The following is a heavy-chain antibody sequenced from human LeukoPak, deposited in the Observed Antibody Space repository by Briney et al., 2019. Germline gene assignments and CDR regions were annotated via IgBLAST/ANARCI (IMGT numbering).Heavy chain of an antibody. V-gene: IGHV3-74*01. D-gene: IGHD1-1*01. CDR1: GFTFSTYF. Sequence: GGSLRLSCAASGFTFSTYFMHWVRQAPGKGLVWVSRINGDGISTTYADSVQGRFTISRDDAKNTLYLQMTSVRVEDAAVYYCARTTMETQYFDRWGQGTLVTVSS. CDR2: INGDGIST. CDR3: ARTTMETQYFDR. J-gene: IGHJ4*02.